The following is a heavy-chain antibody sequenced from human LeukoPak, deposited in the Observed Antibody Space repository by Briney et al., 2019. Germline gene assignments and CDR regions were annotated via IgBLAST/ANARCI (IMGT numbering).Heavy chain of an antibody. D-gene: IGHD3-22*01. V-gene: IGHV1-69*01. CDR3: ASQWFPSPYYYYGMDV. CDR1: GGTFSSYA. CDR2: IIPIFGTA. Sequence: SVKVSCKASGGTFSSYAISWVRQAPGQGLEWMGGIIPIFGTANYAQKFQGRVTITADESTSTAYMELSSLRSEDTAVYYCASQWFPSPYYYYGMDVWGQGTTVTVSS. J-gene: IGHJ6*02.